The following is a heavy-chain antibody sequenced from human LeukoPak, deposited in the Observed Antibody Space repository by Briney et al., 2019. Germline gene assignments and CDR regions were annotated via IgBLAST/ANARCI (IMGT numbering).Heavy chain of an antibody. V-gene: IGHV3-74*01. CDR1: GFTFSSYW. Sequence: GGSLRLSCAASGFTFSSYWMHWVRQAPGKGLVWVSRVNTDGRSTSYADSVKGRFTISRDNAKNTLYLQMNSLRAEDTAVYYCAGNDWNYFAYWGQGTLVTVSS. J-gene: IGHJ4*02. D-gene: IGHD3-9*01. CDR3: AGNDWNYFAY. CDR2: VNTDGRST.